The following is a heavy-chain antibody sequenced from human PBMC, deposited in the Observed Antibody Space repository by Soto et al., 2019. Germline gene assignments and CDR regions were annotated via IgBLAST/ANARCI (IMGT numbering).Heavy chain of an antibody. J-gene: IGHJ4*02. Sequence: PSETLSLTCTVSCGSISSSSYYWCWILQPPVKGLEWIGSIYYSGSTYYNPSLKSRVTISVDTSKNQFSLKLSSVTAADTAVYYCARYYYDSRGYPPLYYFEYLGQATLVNVSS. CDR1: CGSISSSSYY. D-gene: IGHD3-22*01. CDR3: ARYYYDSRGYPPLYYFEY. CDR2: IYYSGST. V-gene: IGHV4-39*01.